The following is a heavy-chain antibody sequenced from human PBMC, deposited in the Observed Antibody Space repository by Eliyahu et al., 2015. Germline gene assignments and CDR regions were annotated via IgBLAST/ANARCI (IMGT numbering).Heavy chain of an antibody. CDR3: AKDSPRGLSRTNAFDI. J-gene: IGHJ3*02. Sequence: EWVSLISGDGGSTYYADSVKGRFTISRDNSKNSLYLQMNSLRTEDTALYYCAKDSPRGLSRTNAFDIWGQGTMVTVSS. V-gene: IGHV3-43*02. CDR2: ISGDGGST. D-gene: IGHD3-16*02.